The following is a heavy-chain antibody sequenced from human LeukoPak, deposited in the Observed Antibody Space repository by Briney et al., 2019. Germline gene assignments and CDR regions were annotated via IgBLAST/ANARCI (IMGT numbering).Heavy chain of an antibody. D-gene: IGHD3-10*01. CDR3: ARHLESVTYYAPFDY. J-gene: IGHJ4*02. V-gene: IGHV4-39*01. CDR1: GDSISSSRYY. CDR2: VYYSGSP. Sequence: PSETLSLTCTVSGDSISSSRYYWGWLRQPPGKGLEWIGSVYYSGSPYYNPSLKGQVTISVDTSKNQFALKLSSVTAADTAVYYCARHLESVTYYAPFDYWGQGTLLTVSS.